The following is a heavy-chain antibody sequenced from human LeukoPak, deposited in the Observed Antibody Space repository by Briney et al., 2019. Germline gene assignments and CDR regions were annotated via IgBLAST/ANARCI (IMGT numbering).Heavy chain of an antibody. Sequence: GGSLRLSCAASGFTFSNYGMHWVRQAPGKGLEWVAVISSDGSNKYYADSVKGRFTISRDNSKNTLYLQMNSLKIEDTALYYCTTNQALDIWGQGTKVTVSS. V-gene: IGHV3-30*03. D-gene: IGHD1-14*01. CDR2: ISSDGSNK. J-gene: IGHJ3*02. CDR3: TTNQALDI. CDR1: GFTFSNYG.